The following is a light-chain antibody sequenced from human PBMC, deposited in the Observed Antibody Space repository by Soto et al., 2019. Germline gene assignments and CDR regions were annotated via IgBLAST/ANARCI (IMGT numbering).Light chain of an antibody. CDR3: VLYMGRCISV. J-gene: IGLJ2*01. CDR2: NTN. V-gene: IGLV8-61*01. Sequence: QTVVTQEPSFSVSPGGTVTLTCGLSSGSVSTNYYPSWYQQTPGQTPRTLVYNTNIRSSGVPDLFSGSILGNKAALTITGSQADDESDYYCVLYMGRCISVFGGGTQLTVL. CDR1: SGSVSTNYY.